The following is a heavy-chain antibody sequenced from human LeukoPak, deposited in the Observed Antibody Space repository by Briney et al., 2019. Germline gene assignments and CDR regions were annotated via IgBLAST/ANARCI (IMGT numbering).Heavy chain of an antibody. CDR1: GFTFSSYA. CDR2: ISGSGGST. J-gene: IGHJ4*02. CDR3: AKDLSVGKLLWFGELLSRPFDFDY. D-gene: IGHD3-10*01. V-gene: IGHV3-23*01. Sequence: GGSLRLSCAASGFTFSSYAMSWVRQAPGKGLEWVSAISGSGGSTYYADSVKGRFTISRDNSKNTLYLQMNSRRAEDTAVYYCAKDLSVGKLLWFGELLSRPFDFDYWGQGTLVTVSS.